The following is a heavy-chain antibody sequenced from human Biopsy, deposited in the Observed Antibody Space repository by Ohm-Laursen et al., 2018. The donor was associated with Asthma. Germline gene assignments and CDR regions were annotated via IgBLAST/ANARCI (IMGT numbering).Heavy chain of an antibody. CDR3: AKRRGYSGHDNDY. CDR2: ISYDGNHK. J-gene: IGHJ4*02. Sequence: SLRLSCSASGFMFRRFGMHWVRQAPGKGLEWVAVISYDGNHKFYEDSVKGRFTISRDNSKNTLYLQMNSLRTEDAAVYYCAKRRGYSGHDNDYWGQGTLVIVSS. V-gene: IGHV3-30*18. D-gene: IGHD5-12*01. CDR1: GFMFRRFG.